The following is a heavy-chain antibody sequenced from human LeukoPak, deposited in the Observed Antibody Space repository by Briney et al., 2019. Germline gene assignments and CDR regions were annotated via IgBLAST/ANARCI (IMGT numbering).Heavy chain of an antibody. D-gene: IGHD2-15*01. CDR1: GFTFSSYG. V-gene: IGHV3-23*01. J-gene: IGHJ4*02. CDR2: MSSSDDGR. CDR3: AKAPVTSCRGAFCYPFDY. Sequence: GGSLRLSCAASGFTFSSYGMSWVRQAPGKGLEWVSAMSSSDDGRYYAASVRGRFTISRGTSRSTLYLQMNSLRAEDAAVYYCAKAPVTSCRGAFCYPFDYWGQGTLVTVSS.